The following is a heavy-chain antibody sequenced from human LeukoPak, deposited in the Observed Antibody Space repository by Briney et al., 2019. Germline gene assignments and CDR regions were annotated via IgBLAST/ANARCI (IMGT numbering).Heavy chain of an antibody. CDR3: ARARYCSSTSCYPDY. D-gene: IGHD2-2*01. Sequence: SVKVSCKASGGTFSSYAITWVRQAPGQGLEWMGRIIPIFGTANYAQKLQGRVAITRNTSISTAYMELSSLRSEDTAVYYCARARYCSSTSCYPDYWGQGTLVTVSS. V-gene: IGHV1-69*05. CDR1: GGTFSSYA. J-gene: IGHJ4*02. CDR2: IIPIFGTA.